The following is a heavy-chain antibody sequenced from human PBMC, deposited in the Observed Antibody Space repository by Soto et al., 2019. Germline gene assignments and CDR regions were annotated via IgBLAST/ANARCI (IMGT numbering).Heavy chain of an antibody. J-gene: IGHJ4*02. Sequence: PSETRSLTCTVSGGSSTSSRSYWGWIRQRPGKGLECFGSNYKSGSTYYNPSLKSRVTISEDTSKNQISLKLSSVTAAYTAVYYCARLSGRAYPKRYYFDYWGQGTLVTVSS. CDR3: ARLSGRAYPKRYYFDY. CDR1: GGSSTSSRSY. V-gene: IGHV4-39*01. CDR2: NYKSGST. D-gene: IGHD6-19*01.